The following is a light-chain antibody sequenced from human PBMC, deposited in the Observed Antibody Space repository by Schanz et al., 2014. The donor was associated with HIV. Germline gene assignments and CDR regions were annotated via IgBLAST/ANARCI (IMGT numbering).Light chain of an antibody. CDR1: QGISSY. CDR3: QQYNDYPLT. CDR2: AAS. V-gene: IGKV1-9*01. J-gene: IGKJ3*01. Sequence: DIQLTQSPSFLSASVGDRVTITCRASQGISSYLAWYQQMPAKAPKLLIYAASTLHSGVPSRFSGSGSGTEFTLTISSLQPEDFATYYCQQYNDYPLTFGPGTKVDV.